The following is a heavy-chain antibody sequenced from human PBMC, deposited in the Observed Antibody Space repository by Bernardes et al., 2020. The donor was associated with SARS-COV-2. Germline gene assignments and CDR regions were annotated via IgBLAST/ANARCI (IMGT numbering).Heavy chain of an antibody. D-gene: IGHD6-19*01. V-gene: IGHV3-48*01. Sequence: GGSLRLSCAGFGFSFTSFSMNWVRQAPGKGLEWVSYISGSSSPIFYADSVKGRFTISRDNAKNSLYLQMHSLRAEDTAVYYCTREAGYSTGWFGYWGQGTLVTVSS. CDR1: GFSFTSFS. J-gene: IGHJ5*01. CDR3: TREAGYSTGWFGY. CDR2: ISGSSSPI.